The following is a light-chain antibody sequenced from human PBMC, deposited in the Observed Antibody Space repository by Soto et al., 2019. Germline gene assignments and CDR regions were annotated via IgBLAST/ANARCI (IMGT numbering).Light chain of an antibody. CDR2: ETS. CDR1: QGIGDT. CDR3: QQRSNCPPLT. J-gene: IGKJ4*01. V-gene: IGKV3-15*01. Sequence: EVVRRQSPATLSVSPGEGATLSCRASQGIGDTLAWYQHKPGQTPRLLIYETSTRATGVPTRFSGSSSRGELTLTINSLHSEYFAVYYCQQRSNCPPLTFGGGTNVQI.